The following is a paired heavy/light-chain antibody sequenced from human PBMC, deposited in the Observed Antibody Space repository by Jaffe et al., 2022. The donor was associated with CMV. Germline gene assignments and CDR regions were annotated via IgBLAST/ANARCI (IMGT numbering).Light chain of an antibody. CDR1: ALPKQY. CDR3: QSADSSGTYRWV. V-gene: IGLV3-25*03. J-gene: IGLJ3*02. Sequence: SYELTQPPSVSVSPGQTARITCSGDALPKQYAYWYQQKPGQAPVLVIYKDSERPSGIPERFSGSSSGTTVTLTISGVQAEDEADYYCQSADSSGTYRWVFGGGTKLTVL. CDR2: KDS.
Heavy chain of an antibody. CDR2: INPNSGGT. V-gene: IGHV1-2*02. Sequence: QVQLVQSGAEVKKPGASVKVSCKASGYTFTGYYMHWVRQAPGQGLEWMGWINPNSGGTNYAQKFQGRVTMTRDTSISTAYMELSRLRSDDTAVYYCALTWITIFGVRGFYYGMDVWGQGTTVTVSS. CDR1: GYTFTGYY. D-gene: IGHD3-3*01. J-gene: IGHJ6*02. CDR3: ALTWITIFGVRGFYYGMDV.